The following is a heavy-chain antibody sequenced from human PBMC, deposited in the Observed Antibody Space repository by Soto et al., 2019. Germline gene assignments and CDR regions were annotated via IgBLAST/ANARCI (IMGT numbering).Heavy chain of an antibody. D-gene: IGHD7-27*01. V-gene: IGHV4-39*01. CDR3: ARYPLNWGYEVNAFDI. Sequence: QLQLQESGPGLVKPSETLSLTCTVSGGSISSSSYYWGWIRQPPGKGLEWIGSIYYSGSTYYNPSLKSRVTFSXXTXKXXFSLKLSSVTAADTAVYYCARYPLNWGYEVNAFDIWGQGTMVTVSS. CDR2: IYYSGST. J-gene: IGHJ3*02. CDR1: GGSISSSSYY.